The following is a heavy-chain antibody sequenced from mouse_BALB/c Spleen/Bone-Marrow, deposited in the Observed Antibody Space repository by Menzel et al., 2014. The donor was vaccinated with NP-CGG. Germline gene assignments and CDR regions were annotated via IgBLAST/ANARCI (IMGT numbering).Heavy chain of an antibody. CDR3: ARQDGYDGTWFAY. V-gene: IGHV5-9*02. CDR1: GFPFSWYD. J-gene: IGHJ3*01. D-gene: IGHD2-2*01. CDR2: ISSGGPYT. Sequence: EVKLVESGGGLVKPGGSLKLSCAASGFPFSWYDMSWVRQTPEKRLEWVATISSGGPYTYYPVSVKGRFTISRDNARNTLYLQMSGLRSEDTALYYCARQDGYDGTWFAYWGQGTLVTVSA.